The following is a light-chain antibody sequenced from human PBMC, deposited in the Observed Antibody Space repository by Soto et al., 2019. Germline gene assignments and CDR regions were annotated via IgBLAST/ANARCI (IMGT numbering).Light chain of an antibody. CDR2: DAS. CDR3: QHYDNSPPFT. Sequence: EIVLTQSPGTLSLSPGERATLSCRASQSLSKSHLAWYQQKPGQSPRLLIYDASSRATGIADRFSGSGSGTEFTLTISRLEPEDFAVYFCQHYDNSPPFTFGQGTKLEIK. CDR1: QSLSKSH. J-gene: IGKJ2*01. V-gene: IGKV3-20*01.